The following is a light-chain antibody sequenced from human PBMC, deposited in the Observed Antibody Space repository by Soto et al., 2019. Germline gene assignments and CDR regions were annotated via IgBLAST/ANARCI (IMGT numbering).Light chain of an antibody. CDR2: DAS. Sequence: EIVLTQSPATLSLSPGERATLSCRASQSVSSYLAWYQQKPGQAPRLLIYDASNRATGIPARFSGSGSGTDFTLTITRLEPEDFALYYCQQYGHSPRTFGQGTKVEVK. CDR3: QQYGHSPRT. CDR1: QSVSSY. J-gene: IGKJ1*01. V-gene: IGKV3-11*01.